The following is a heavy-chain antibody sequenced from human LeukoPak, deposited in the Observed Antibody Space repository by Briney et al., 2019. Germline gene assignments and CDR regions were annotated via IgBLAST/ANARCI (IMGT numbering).Heavy chain of an antibody. CDR3: AKDYGDWG. Sequence: GGSLRLSCAASGFIFNNYGLIWVRQAPGKGLQWVSAISNDGGGTTYADSVKGRFTISRDNAKNSLYLQMNSLRAEDTAVYYCAKDYGDWGWGQGTLVTVSS. V-gene: IGHV3-21*01. CDR2: ISNDGGGT. CDR1: GFIFNNYG. D-gene: IGHD4-17*01. J-gene: IGHJ4*02.